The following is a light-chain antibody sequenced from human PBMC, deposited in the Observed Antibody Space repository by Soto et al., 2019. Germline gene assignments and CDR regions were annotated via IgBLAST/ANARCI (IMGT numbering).Light chain of an antibody. V-gene: IGKV1-6*01. Sequence: AIQMTQSPSSLSASVGDRVTITCRASQDIRKELGWYQQKPGKAPKALIYGVSNLQSGVPSRFSGSGSGTDFTLTISSLQPEDFAVYYCLQDHNYPRTFGQGTKVEIK. CDR2: GVS. J-gene: IGKJ1*01. CDR1: QDIRKE. CDR3: LQDHNYPRT.